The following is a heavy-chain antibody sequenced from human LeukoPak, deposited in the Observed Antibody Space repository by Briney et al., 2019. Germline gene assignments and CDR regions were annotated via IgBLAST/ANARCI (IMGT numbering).Heavy chain of an antibody. CDR2: NNPKDGGT. CDR1: RYTFTANY. CDR3: ARDHPATAY. D-gene: IGHD2-15*01. V-gene: IGHV1-2*02. Sequence: GASVNVSCKTSRYTFTANYIHWVRQAPGQELEWMGWNNPKDGGTSYAQSFQGRFTMTWDTSISTAYMELYSLTSDDTAVYYCARDHPATAYWGQGTLLTVSS. J-gene: IGHJ4*02.